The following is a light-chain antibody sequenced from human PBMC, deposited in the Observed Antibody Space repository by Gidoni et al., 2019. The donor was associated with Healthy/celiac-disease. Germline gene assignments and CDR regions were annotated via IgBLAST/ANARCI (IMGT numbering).Light chain of an antibody. CDR1: SSDVGGYNY. Sequence: QSALTQPPSASGYPGQSVTISCTGTSSDVGGYNYVSWYQQHPGKAPKLMFYEVSKRPSGVPDRFSGSKSGNTASLTVSGLQAEDEADYYCSSYAGSNNLVFGGGTKLTVL. CDR3: SSYAGSNNLV. CDR2: EVS. V-gene: IGLV2-8*01. J-gene: IGLJ2*01.